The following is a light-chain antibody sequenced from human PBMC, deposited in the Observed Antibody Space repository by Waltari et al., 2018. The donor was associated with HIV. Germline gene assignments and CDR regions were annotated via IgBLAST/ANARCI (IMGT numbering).Light chain of an antibody. J-gene: IGKJ2*01. CDR2: GAS. CDR3: QQTYGHPST. Sequence: DIQMTPSPSSLSASLGDRVTIICRASQAIDNYLNWYSQKPGKAPEVLIYGASSLQSGVPSRFSAGGSGTHFTLTISSLQLEDFATYFCQQTYGHPSTFGQGTKLEI. V-gene: IGKV1-39*01. CDR1: QAIDNY.